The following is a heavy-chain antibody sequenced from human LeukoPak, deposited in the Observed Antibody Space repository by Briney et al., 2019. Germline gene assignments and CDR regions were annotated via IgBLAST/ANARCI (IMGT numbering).Heavy chain of an antibody. Sequence: XMXWXRQAPGKGLEGVAVISYDGSNKYYADSVKGRFTISRDNSKNTLSLHMNSLRAEDTAVYYCASLYDSSGYYYGFDYWGQGTLVTVSS. CDR2: ISYDGSNK. V-gene: IGHV3-30-3*01. D-gene: IGHD3-22*01. J-gene: IGHJ4*02. CDR3: ASLYDSSGYYYGFDY. CDR1: X.